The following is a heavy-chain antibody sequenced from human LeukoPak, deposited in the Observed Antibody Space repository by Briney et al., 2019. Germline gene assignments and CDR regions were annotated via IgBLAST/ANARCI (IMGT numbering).Heavy chain of an antibody. CDR3: ASGRAAAGVSGADY. J-gene: IGHJ4*02. Sequence: SETLSLTCAVSGGSFSGYYWSWIRQPPGKGLEWIGEINHSGSTNYNPSLKSRVTISVDTSKNQFSLELSSVTAADTAVYYCASGRAAAGVSGADYWGQGTLVTVSS. CDR1: GGSFSGYY. CDR2: INHSGST. D-gene: IGHD6-13*01. V-gene: IGHV4-34*01.